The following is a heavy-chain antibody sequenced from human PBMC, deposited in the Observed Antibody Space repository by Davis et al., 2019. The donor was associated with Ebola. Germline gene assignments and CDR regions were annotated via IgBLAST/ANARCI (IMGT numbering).Heavy chain of an antibody. J-gene: IGHJ3*02. CDR1: GFTFSSYI. CDR2: IWYDGSTK. V-gene: IGHV3-33*01. D-gene: IGHD3-16*02. Sequence: GESLKISCASSGFTFSSYIMHWVRQAPGKRLEWVAVIWYDGSTKYYADSVKGRFTISRDNSKNTLYLQMNSLRAEDTAVYYCARESYAFDIWGQGTMVTVSS. CDR3: ARESYAFDI.